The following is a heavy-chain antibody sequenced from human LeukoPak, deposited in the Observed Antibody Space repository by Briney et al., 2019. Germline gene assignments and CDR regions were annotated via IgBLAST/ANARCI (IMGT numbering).Heavy chain of an antibody. D-gene: IGHD3-3*01. CDR3: AVGITILGVAASFDS. CDR2: IDHRGTA. Sequence: AETLSLTCAVYGASYNAYYWSWIRQPPGKGLEWIGDIDHRGTATYNPSLKSRLTISADASKNQFSLKLNSVTDADTAVYYCAVGITILGVAASFDSWGQGNLVIGSS. CDR1: GASYNAYY. J-gene: IGHJ4*02. V-gene: IGHV4-34*01.